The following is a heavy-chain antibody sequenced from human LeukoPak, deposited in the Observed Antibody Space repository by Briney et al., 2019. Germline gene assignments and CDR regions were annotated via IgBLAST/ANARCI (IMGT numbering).Heavy chain of an antibody. CDR2: VSTDGSNQ. V-gene: IGHV3-30-3*01. D-gene: IGHD2-2*01. Sequence: GGSLRLSCAASGFTFRSFAMHWVRQAPGKGLEWVAVVSTDGSNQYYADSVKGRFTISRDNSKNTLYLQMNSLRVEDTAVYYCAKELAPYYQLHQDWGQGTLVTVS. J-gene: IGHJ4*02. CDR1: GFTFRSFA. CDR3: AKELAPYYQLHQD.